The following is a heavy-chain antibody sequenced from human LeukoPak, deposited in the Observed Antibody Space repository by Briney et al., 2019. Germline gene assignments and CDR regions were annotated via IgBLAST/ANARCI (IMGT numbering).Heavy chain of an antibody. V-gene: IGHV1-69*13. CDR1: GYTFTSYG. CDR3: ARGDTIFAPIDY. J-gene: IGHJ4*02. CDR2: IIPIFGTA. D-gene: IGHD3-3*01. Sequence: SVKVSCKASGYTFTSYGISWVRQAPGQGLEWMGGIIPIFGTANYAQKFQGRVTITADESTSTAYMELSSLRSEDTAVYYCARGDTIFAPIDYWGQGTLVTVSS.